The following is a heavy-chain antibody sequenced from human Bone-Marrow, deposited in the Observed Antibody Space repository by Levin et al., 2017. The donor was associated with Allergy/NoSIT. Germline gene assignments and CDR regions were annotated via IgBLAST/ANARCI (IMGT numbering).Heavy chain of an antibody. J-gene: IGHJ4*02. CDR3: AGARPRLCTGGSCDGGY. CDR1: GYIFTNYG. V-gene: IGHV1-18*01. CDR2: INPNNGDT. D-gene: IGHD2-15*01. Sequence: ASVKVSCKASGYIFTNYGITWVRQAPGQGLEWLGWINPNNGDTYYAQNIQDRVTMTTDASTTTAYMEMRGLKSDDTAVDFCAGARPRLCTGGSCDGGYWGQGTLVTVSS.